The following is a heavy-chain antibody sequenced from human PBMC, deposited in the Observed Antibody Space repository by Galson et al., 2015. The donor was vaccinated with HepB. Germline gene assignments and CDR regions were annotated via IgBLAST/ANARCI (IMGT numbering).Heavy chain of an antibody. CDR3: PRVRDIAAAGGDY. V-gene: IGHV1-46*01. J-gene: IGHJ4*02. CDR2: INPSGGST. D-gene: IGHD6-13*01. Sequence: SVKVSCKASGYTFTSYYMFWVRQAPGQGLEWMGIINPSGGSTSYAQKFQGRVTMTRDTSTSTVYMELSSLRSEDTAVYYCPRVRDIAAAGGDYWGQGTLVTVSS. CDR1: GYTFTSYY.